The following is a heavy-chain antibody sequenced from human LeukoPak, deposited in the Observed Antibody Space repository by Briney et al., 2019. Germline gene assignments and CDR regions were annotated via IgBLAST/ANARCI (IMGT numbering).Heavy chain of an antibody. V-gene: IGHV4-59*01. CDR1: GGSISSYY. D-gene: IGHD6-19*01. Sequence: PSETLSLTCSVSGGSISSYYWSWIRQPPGKGLEWIGYISYTGSTSYNPSLKSRVTVSVDTSKNQFSLKLSSVTAADTAVYYCARDAYSSSHLDHWGQGTLVTVSS. J-gene: IGHJ4*02. CDR3: ARDAYSSSHLDH. CDR2: ISYTGST.